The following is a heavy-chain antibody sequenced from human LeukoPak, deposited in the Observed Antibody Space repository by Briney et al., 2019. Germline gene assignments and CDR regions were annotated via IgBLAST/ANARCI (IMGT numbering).Heavy chain of an antibody. CDR2: INHSGST. CDR3: ARMPPFGYGDYGWFDP. J-gene: IGHJ5*02. CDR1: GGSFSGYY. V-gene: IGHV4-34*01. Sequence: PSETLSLTCAVYGGSFSGYYWSWIRQPPGKGLEWIGEINHSGSTNYNPSLKSRVTISVDTSKNQFSLNLYSVTAADTAVYYCARMPPFGYGDYGWFDPWGQGTLVTVSS. D-gene: IGHD4-17*01.